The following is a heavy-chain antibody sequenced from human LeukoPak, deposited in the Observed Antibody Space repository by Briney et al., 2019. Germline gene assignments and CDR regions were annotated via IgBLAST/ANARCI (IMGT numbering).Heavy chain of an antibody. CDR1: GGSISGYY. Sequence: PSETLSLTCIVSGGSISGYYWSWIRQPAGKGLEWIGRIYADGNNNHNPALRSRVTMSVDTSKNQFSLKLYSVTAADTAVYYCARGRDYGDYFDYWGQGTLVTVS. V-gene: IGHV4-4*07. J-gene: IGHJ4*02. CDR3: ARGRDYGDYFDY. D-gene: IGHD4-17*01. CDR2: IYADGNN.